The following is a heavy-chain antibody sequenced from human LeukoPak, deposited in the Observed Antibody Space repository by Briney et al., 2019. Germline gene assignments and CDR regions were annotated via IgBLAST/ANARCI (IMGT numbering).Heavy chain of an antibody. CDR2: IFHGDSDI. V-gene: IGHV5-51*01. Sequence: GAALKFFSKGSGYSFSSYWIGWGRRMPGKGLEWMGMIFHGDSDIRYSPSFQGQVTISADKSISPAYLQWSSLKASDTAMYYCAIGYSSTLDYWGQGTLVTVSS. D-gene: IGHD5-18*01. J-gene: IGHJ4*02. CDR3: AIGYSSTLDY. CDR1: GYSFSSYW.